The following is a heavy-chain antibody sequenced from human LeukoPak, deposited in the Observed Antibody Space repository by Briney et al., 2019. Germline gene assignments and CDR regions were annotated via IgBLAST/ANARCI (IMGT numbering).Heavy chain of an antibody. J-gene: IGHJ4*02. CDR3: ARDHSNWEGVDC. Sequence: GGSLRLSCAASGFTFSSYSMNWVRQAPGKGLEWVSYISSSSSTTYYADSVKGRFTISRDNAKNSLYLQMNSLRAEDTAVYYCARDHSNWEGVDCWGQGTLVAVSS. CDR1: GFTFSSYS. V-gene: IGHV3-48*01. CDR2: ISSSSSTT. D-gene: IGHD1-26*01.